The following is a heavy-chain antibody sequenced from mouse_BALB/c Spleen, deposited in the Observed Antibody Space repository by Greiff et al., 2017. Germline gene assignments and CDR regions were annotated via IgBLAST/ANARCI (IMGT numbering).Heavy chain of an antibody. J-gene: IGHJ4*01. Sequence: QVQLQQSGAELARPGASVKLSCKASGYTFTSYWMQWVKQRPGQGLEWIGAIYPGDGDTRYTQKFKGKATLTADKSSSTAYMQLSSLASEDSAVYYCARSHGNYAMDYWGQGTSVTVSS. CDR2: IYPGDGDT. CDR1: GYTFTSYW. CDR3: ARSHGNYAMDY. D-gene: IGHD2-1*01. V-gene: IGHV1-87*01.